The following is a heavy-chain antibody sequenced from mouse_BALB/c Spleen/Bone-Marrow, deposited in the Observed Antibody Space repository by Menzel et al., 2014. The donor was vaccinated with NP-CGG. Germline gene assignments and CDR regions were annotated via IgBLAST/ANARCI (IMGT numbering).Heavy chain of an antibody. CDR3: TRGGNWDDFDY. CDR1: GFTFSSFG. CDR2: ISSVSSTI. D-gene: IGHD4-1*01. J-gene: IGHJ2*01. Sequence: EVKVVESGGGLVQPGGSRKLSCAASGFTFSSFGMHWVRQAPEKGLEWVAYISSVSSTIYYADTVKGRFTISRDNPKNTLFLQMTSLRSEDTAMYYCTRGGNWDDFDYWGRGTTLTVSS. V-gene: IGHV5-17*02.